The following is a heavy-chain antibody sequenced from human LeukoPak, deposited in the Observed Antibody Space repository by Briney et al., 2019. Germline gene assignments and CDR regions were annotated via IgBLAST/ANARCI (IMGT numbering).Heavy chain of an antibody. D-gene: IGHD3-22*01. V-gene: IGHV3-23*01. Sequence: GGSLRLSCAASGFTFSSYAMSWVRQAPGKGLEWVSIISGSGGTTHYADFVKGRFTISRDNSKNTLYLQMNSLRAEDTAVYYCARVHPQGGYYFDYWGQGTLVTVSS. J-gene: IGHJ4*02. CDR3: ARVHPQGGYYFDY. CDR1: GFTFSSYA. CDR2: ISGSGGTT.